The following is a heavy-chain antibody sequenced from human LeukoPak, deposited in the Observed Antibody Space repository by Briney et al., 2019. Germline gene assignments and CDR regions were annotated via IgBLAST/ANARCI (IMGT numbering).Heavy chain of an antibody. CDR2: IYTSGST. CDR3: ARSGGDRVEMPTIIDY. J-gene: IGHJ4*02. Sequence: SETLSLTCAVYGGSFSSYYWSWIRQPAGKGLEWIGRIYTSGSTNYNPSLKSRVTILVDTSKNQFSLKLRSVTAADTAVYYCARSGGDRVEMPTIIDYWGQGTLVTVSS. D-gene: IGHD3-16*01. V-gene: IGHV4-59*10. CDR1: GGSFSSYY.